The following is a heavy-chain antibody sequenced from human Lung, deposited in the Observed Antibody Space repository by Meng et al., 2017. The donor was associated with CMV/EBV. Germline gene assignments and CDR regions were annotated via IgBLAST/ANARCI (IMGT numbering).Heavy chain of an antibody. J-gene: IGHJ4*02. V-gene: IGHV3-30*04. CDR1: GLTFSSYA. Sequence: YCAASGLTFSSYAMHWVRQAPGKGLEWVAVISYDGSKKYYADSVKGRFTISRDNSKKTLDLQMKSLRVEDTAVYYCARGYNYALDYWGQGTLVTVSS. D-gene: IGHD5-18*01. CDR3: ARGYNYALDY. CDR2: ISYDGSKK.